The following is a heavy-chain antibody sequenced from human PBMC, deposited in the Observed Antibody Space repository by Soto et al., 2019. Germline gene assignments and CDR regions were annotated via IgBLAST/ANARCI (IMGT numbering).Heavy chain of an antibody. D-gene: IGHD6-19*01. CDR2: INPNSGGT. CDR3: ARDRGSGWYENFDF. V-gene: IGHV1-2*02. J-gene: IGHJ4*02. Sequence: GASVKVSCKASGYAFIAYHMHWVRQAPGQGLEWMGWINPNSGGTNYAQKFQGRVTMTRDTSFTTAYMELSRLRSGDTAVYYCARDRGSGWYENFDFWGQGTLVTVSS. CDR1: GYAFIAYH.